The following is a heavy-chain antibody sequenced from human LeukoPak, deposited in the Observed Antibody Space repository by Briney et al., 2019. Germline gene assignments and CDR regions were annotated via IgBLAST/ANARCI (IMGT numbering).Heavy chain of an antibody. J-gene: IGHJ5*02. CDR2: ISYDGSNK. Sequence: GGSLRLSCAASGFTFSSYAMHWVRQAPGKGLEWVAVISYDGSNKYYADSVKGRFTISRENSKDTLYLQMNSLRAEDTAVYYCARDHSSSWPWGSKYNWFDPWGQGTLVTVSS. CDR1: GFTFSSYA. D-gene: IGHD6-13*01. V-gene: IGHV3-30*04. CDR3: ARDHSSSWPWGSKYNWFDP.